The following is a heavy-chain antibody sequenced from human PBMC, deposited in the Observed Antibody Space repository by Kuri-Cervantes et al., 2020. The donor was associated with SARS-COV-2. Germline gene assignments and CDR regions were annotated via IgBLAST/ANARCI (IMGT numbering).Heavy chain of an antibody. D-gene: IGHD1-26*01. J-gene: IGHJ5*02. Sequence: GESLKISCTASGFTFGDFALSWVRQAPGKGLEWVANIKQDGSEKYYVDSVKGRFTISRDNSKNTLYLQMNSLRAEDTAVYYCAKEGFISALGGWFDPWGQGTLVTVSS. V-gene: IGHV3-7*03. CDR3: AKEGFISALGGWFDP. CDR2: IKQDGSEK. CDR1: GFTFGDFA.